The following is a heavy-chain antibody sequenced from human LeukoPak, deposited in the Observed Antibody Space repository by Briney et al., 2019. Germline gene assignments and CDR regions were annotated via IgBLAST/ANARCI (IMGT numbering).Heavy chain of an antibody. CDR3: AKDRRSDYFDY. V-gene: IGHV3-30*18. D-gene: IGHD2-15*01. CDR1: GFTFSSYG. Sequence: GGSLRLSCAASGFTFSSYGMHWVRQAPGKGLEWVAVKSYDGSNKYYADSVKGRFTISRDNSKNTLYLQMNSLSAEDTAVYYCAKDRRSDYFDYWGQGTLVTVSP. CDR2: KSYDGSNK. J-gene: IGHJ4*02.